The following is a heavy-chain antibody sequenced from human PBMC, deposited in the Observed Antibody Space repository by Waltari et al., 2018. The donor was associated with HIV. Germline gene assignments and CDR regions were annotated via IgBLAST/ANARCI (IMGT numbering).Heavy chain of an antibody. CDR2: INHSGST. Sequence: QVQLQQWGAGLLKPSETLSLTCADYGGSFSGYYWSWIRQPPGKGLEWIGEINHSGSTNYNPSLKSRVTISVDTSKNQFSLKLSSVTAADTAVYYCARRLYMVRGVIMGYYFDYWGQGTLVTVSS. CDR3: ARRLYMVRGVIMGYYFDY. V-gene: IGHV4-34*01. D-gene: IGHD3-10*01. CDR1: GGSFSGYY. J-gene: IGHJ4*02.